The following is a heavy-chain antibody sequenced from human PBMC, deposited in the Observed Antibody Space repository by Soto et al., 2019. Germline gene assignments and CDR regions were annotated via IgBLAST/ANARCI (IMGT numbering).Heavy chain of an antibody. CDR3: ARVERVGYYDFWSGYN. CDR2: IIPIFGTA. D-gene: IGHD3-3*01. J-gene: IGHJ4*02. V-gene: IGHV1-69*01. Sequence: QVQLVQSGAEVKKPGSSVKVSCTASGGTFSSYAISWVRQAPGQGLEWMGGIIPIFGTANYAQKFQGRVTITADESTSTAYMELSSLRSEDTAVYYCARVERVGYYDFWSGYNWGQGTLVTVSS. CDR1: GGTFSSYA.